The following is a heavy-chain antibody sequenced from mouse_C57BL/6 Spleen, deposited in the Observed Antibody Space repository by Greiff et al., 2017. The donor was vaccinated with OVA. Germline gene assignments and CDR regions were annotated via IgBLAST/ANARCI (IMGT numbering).Heavy chain of an antibody. CDR2: IDPSDSYT. Sequence: VQLQQPGAELVKPGASVKLSCKASGYTFTSYWMQWVKQRPGQGLEWIGEIDPSDSYTNYNQKFKGKATLTVDTSSSTAYMQLSSLTSEDSAVYYCARGEGFGYFDVWGTGTTVTVSS. CDR1: GYTFTSYW. D-gene: IGHD3-3*01. CDR3: ARGEGFGYFDV. V-gene: IGHV1-50*01. J-gene: IGHJ1*03.